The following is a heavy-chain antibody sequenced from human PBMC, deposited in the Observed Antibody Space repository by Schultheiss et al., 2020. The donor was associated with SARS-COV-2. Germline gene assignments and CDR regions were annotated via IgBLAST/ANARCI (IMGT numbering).Heavy chain of an antibody. CDR3: ARNVGATRIMDY. CDR2: ISAYNGNT. J-gene: IGHJ4*02. V-gene: IGHV1-18*01. D-gene: IGHD1-26*01. Sequence: ASVKVSCKASGGTFSSYTISWVRQAPGQGLEWMGRISAYNGNTNYAQKLQGRVTMTTDTSTSTAYMELRSLRSDDTAVYYCARNVGATRIMDYWGQGTLVTVSS. CDR1: GGTFSSYT.